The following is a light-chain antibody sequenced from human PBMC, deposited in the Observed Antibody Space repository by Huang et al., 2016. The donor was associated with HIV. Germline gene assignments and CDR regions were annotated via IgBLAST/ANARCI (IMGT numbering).Light chain of an antibody. J-gene: IGKJ1*01. V-gene: IGKV2-30*01. Sequence: DVVMTQSPLSLPVTLGQPASIFCKSSQSLVSKDGDIYLNWFQQRPGQSPRRLIYLISKRDSGVPDRFSGSGAGTLFALRINRVEAEDVAIYYCMQGTHWPGTFGQGTNLEI. CDR3: MQGTHWPGT. CDR2: LIS. CDR1: QSLVSKDGDIY.